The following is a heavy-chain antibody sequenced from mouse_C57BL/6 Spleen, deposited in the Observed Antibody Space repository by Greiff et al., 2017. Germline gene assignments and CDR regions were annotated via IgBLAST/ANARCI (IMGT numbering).Heavy chain of an antibody. D-gene: IGHD2-4*01. CDR3: ARGVYYDYDYAMDY. Sequence: AHLVESGAELVKPGASVKMSCKASGYTFTTYPIEWMKQNHGKSLEWIGNFHPYNDDTKYNEKFKGKATLTVEKSSSTVYLELSRLTSDDSAVYYCARGVYYDYDYAMDYWGQGTSVTVSS. J-gene: IGHJ4*01. CDR2: FHPYNDDT. V-gene: IGHV1-47*01. CDR1: GYTFTTYP.